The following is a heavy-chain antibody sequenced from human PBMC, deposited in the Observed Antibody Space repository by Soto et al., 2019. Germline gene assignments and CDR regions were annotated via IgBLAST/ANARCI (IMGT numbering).Heavy chain of an antibody. J-gene: IGHJ4*02. Sequence: EVQLVESGGGLVKPGASLRLSCATSGFTFSNAWMNWVRQAPGKGLEWVGRIKSKTDGGTIDYPAPVKGRFNISRDDSRNTLYLQMNSLKTEDTAVYYCTTAHPRGPDYWGQGTLVTVSS. CDR1: GFTFSNAW. V-gene: IGHV3-15*01. CDR3: TTAHPRGPDY. D-gene: IGHD5-12*01. CDR2: IKSKTDGGTI.